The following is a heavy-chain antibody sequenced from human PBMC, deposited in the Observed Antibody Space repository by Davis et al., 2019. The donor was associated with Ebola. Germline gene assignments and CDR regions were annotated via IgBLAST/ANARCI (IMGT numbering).Heavy chain of an antibody. CDR2: ISAYNGNT. Sequence: AASVKVSCKASGYTFTSYGISWVRQAPGQGLEWMGWISAYNGNTNYAQKLQGRVTMTRNTSISTAYMELSSLRSEDTAVYYCARRQGAMGVWGQGTTVTVSS. D-gene: IGHD1-26*01. J-gene: IGHJ6*02. V-gene: IGHV1-18*01. CDR1: GYTFTSYG. CDR3: ARRQGAMGV.